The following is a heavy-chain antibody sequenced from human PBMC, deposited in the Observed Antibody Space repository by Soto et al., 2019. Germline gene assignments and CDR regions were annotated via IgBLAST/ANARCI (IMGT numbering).Heavy chain of an antibody. V-gene: IGHV4-39*01. CDR2: IYYSGST. Sequence: SETLSLTCTVSGGSISSSSYYWGWIRQPPGKGLEWIGSIYYSGSTYYNPSLKSRVTISVDTSKNQFSLKLSSVTAADTAVYYCARQYRFLEWSQQPDFDYWGQGTLVTVSS. CDR1: GGSISSSSYY. J-gene: IGHJ4*02. D-gene: IGHD3-3*01. CDR3: ARQYRFLEWSQQPDFDY.